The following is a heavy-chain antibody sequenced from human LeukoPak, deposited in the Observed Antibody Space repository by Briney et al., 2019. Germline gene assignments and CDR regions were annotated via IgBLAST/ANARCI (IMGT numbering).Heavy chain of an antibody. J-gene: IGHJ3*01. CDR1: GLTFTYYA. CDR2: VSNDGSNQ. CDR3: ARGPDPVVRGPRRAFDL. Sequence: GGSLRLSCAASGLTFTYYAMHWVRQAPGGGLEWVPVVSNDGSNQDYTDSVKGRFIISRDDSKSTVYLQMNSLRVDDTAMYYCARGPDPVVRGPRRAFDLWGQGTMVTVSS. V-gene: IGHV3-30-3*01. D-gene: IGHD3-10*01.